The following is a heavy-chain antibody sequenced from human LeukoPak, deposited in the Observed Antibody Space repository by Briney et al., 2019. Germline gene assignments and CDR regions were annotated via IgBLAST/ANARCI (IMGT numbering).Heavy chain of an antibody. J-gene: IGHJ4*02. CDR1: GFTLGDYA. CDR2: IRSKAYGGTT. CDR3: TRAARGGPKAYYFDY. V-gene: IGHV3-49*04. Sequence: PGGSLRLSCTASGFTLGDYAMSCVRQAPGKGREGVWFIRSKAYGGTTEYAASVKGRFTISRDESKSIDYLQMNSLKTESTAVYYCTRAARGGPKAYYFDYWGQGTLVIVSS.